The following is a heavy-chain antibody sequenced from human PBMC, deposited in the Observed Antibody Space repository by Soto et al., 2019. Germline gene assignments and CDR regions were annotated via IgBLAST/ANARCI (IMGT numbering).Heavy chain of an antibody. CDR2: ISGTGGDT. V-gene: IGHV3-23*01. J-gene: IGHJ4*02. Sequence: EVQLLESGGGLVQPGRSLRLSCAASGFTFNRYSMSWVRQAPGKGLECVSRISGTGGDTFYADSVKGRFTVSRDNSKNTLYLQMSRLRADDAALYYCAKDSALPYSGSYFDYWGQGALVIVSS. D-gene: IGHD1-26*01. CDR3: AKDSALPYSGSYFDY. CDR1: GFTFNRYS.